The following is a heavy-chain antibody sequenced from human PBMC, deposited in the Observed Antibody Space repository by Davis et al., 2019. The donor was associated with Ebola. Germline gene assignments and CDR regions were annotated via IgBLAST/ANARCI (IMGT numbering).Heavy chain of an antibody. Sequence: ASVKVSCKASGYTFTSYGITWVRQAPGQGLEWMGWINPHNGNTNYAQNVQGRVTMTTDTSASTVYLDLTSLRSDDTAVFYCARASFGYNSGWYADYWGPGSLVTVSS. J-gene: IGHJ4*02. CDR1: GYTFTSYG. V-gene: IGHV1-18*04. CDR3: ARASFGYNSGWYADY. D-gene: IGHD6-19*01. CDR2: INPHNGNT.